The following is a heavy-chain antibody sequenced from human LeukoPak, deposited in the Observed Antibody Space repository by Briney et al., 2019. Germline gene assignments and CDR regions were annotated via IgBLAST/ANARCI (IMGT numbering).Heavy chain of an antibody. D-gene: IGHD3-10*01. V-gene: IGHV3-23*01. J-gene: IGHJ6*03. CDR2: ISGSGGST. CDR3: AKGDFYGSGRDYYYYMDV. Sequence: GGSLRLSCAASGFTFSSYSMSWVRQAPGKGLEWVSAISGSGGSTYYADSVKGRFTISRDNSKNTLYLQMNSLRAEDTAVYNCAKGDFYGSGRDYYYYMDVWGKGTTVTISS. CDR1: GFTFSSYS.